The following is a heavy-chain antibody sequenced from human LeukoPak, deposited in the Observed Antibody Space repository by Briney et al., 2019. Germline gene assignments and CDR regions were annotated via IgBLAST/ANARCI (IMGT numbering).Heavy chain of an antibody. CDR1: GGTFSSYA. CDR2: IIPIFGTA. D-gene: IGHD2-2*01. V-gene: IGHV1-69*05. J-gene: IGHJ4*02. CDR3: ARGYCSSTSCYDLGEYDY. Sequence: SVKVSCKASGGTFSSYAISWVRQAPGQGLEWMGGIIPIFGTANYAQKFQGRVTITTDESTSTAYMGLSSLRSEDTAVYYCARGYCSSTSCYDLGEYDYWGQGTLVTVSS.